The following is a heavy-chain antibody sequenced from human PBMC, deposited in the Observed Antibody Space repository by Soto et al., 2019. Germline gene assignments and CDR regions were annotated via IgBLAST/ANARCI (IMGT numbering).Heavy chain of an antibody. CDR1: GFTFSIYA. CDR2: ISINGGST. J-gene: IGHJ4*02. Sequence: GGSLRLSCSASGFTFSIYAMHWVRQAPGKGLEYVSSISINGGSTHYADSVKGRFTISRDNSKNTLYLQMGSLRAEDMAVYYCARGLNGYHFDYWGQGTLVTVSS. CDR3: ARGLNGYHFDY. D-gene: IGHD5-12*01. V-gene: IGHV3-64*02.